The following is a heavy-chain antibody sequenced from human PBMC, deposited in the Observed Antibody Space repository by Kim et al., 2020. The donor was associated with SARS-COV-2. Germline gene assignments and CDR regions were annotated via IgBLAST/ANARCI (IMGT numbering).Heavy chain of an antibody. D-gene: IGHD5-18*01. J-gene: IGHJ4*02. V-gene: IGHV5-51*01. CDR3: ARRGHGLSYGSYDLEY. Sequence: PSFQGQVTISADKSTSTAYLQWNSLKASDTAMYYCARRGHGLSYGSYDLEYWGQGTLVTVSS.